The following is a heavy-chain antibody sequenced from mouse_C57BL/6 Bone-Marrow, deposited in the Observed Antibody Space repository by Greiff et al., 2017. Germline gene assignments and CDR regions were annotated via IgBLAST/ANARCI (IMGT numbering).Heavy chain of an antibody. V-gene: IGHV5-6*01. J-gene: IGHJ3*01. Sequence: EVQGVESGGDLVKPGGSLKLSCAASGFTFSSYGMSWVRQTPDKRLEWVATISSGGSYTYYPDSVKGRFTISRDNAKNTLYLQMSSLKSEDTAMYYCAGHSWFAYWGQGTLVTVSA. CDR2: ISSGGSYT. CDR3: AGHSWFAY. CDR1: GFTFSSYG.